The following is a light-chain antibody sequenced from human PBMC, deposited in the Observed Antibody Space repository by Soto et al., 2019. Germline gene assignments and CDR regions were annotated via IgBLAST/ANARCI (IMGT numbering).Light chain of an antibody. J-gene: IGLJ1*01. CDR2: GNS. CDR3: QSYDNSLSGSNV. Sequence: QSVLTQPPSVSGAPGQSVTISCTGSSSNIGAGHDVHWYQQFPGTAPKVLIYGNSNRPSGVPDRFSGSKSGTSASLAITGLQAGDEADYYCQSYDNSLSGSNVFGTGTKLTVL. CDR1: SSNIGAGHD. V-gene: IGLV1-40*01.